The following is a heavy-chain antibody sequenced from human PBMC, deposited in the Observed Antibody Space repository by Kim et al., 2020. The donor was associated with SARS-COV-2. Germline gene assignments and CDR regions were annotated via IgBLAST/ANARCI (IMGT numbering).Heavy chain of an antibody. V-gene: IGHV1-69*04. D-gene: IGHD1-20*01. CDR1: GDTFNNHA. J-gene: IGHJ5*01. CDR2: IIPYIGTA. Sequence: SVKVSCKASGDTFNNHAINWVRQAPGLGLEWMGKIIPYIGTATYANNFRGRVIITADTSTSTAYMEMSSLRSDDTAVYYCAREVVGNWNDYLSVAFDSW. CDR3: AREVVGNWNDYLSVAFDS.